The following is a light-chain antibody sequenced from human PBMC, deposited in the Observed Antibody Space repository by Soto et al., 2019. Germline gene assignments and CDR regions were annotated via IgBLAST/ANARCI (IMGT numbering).Light chain of an antibody. Sequence: QSALTQPASVSGSPGQSITISCTGTGSDVGSYNYVSWYQQHPGKAPKLMIYDVSRRPSGVPDRFSGSESGNTASLTVSGLQAEDEADYYCSSYAGSKNTVVFGGGTKLTVL. CDR1: GSDVGSYNY. CDR2: DVS. J-gene: IGLJ2*01. V-gene: IGLV2-8*01. CDR3: SSYAGSKNTVV.